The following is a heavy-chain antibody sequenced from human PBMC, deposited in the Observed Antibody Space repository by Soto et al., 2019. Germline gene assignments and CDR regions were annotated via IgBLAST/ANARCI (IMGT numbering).Heavy chain of an antibody. CDR2: INHSGST. J-gene: IGHJ5*02. CDR1: GGSFSGYY. Sequence: SETLSLTCTVYGGSFSGYYWSWIRQPPGKGLEWIGEINHSGSTNYNPSLKSRVTISVDPSKNQFSLKLSSVTAADTAVYYCARGLYSSGWYSWFDPWGQGTLVTVSS. D-gene: IGHD6-19*01. V-gene: IGHV4-34*01. CDR3: ARGLYSSGWYSWFDP.